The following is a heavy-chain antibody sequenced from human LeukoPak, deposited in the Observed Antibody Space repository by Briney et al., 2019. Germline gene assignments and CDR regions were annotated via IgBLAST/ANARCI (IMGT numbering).Heavy chain of an antibody. V-gene: IGHV1-18*01. CDR3: ARDPGLGSLTFDY. D-gene: IGHD7-27*01. Sequence: GSSVKVSCKASGGTFISYAISWVRQAPGQGLEWMGWISAYNGNTNYAQKLQGRVTMTTDTSTSTAYMELRSLRSDDTAVYYCARDPGLGSLTFDYWGQGTLVTVSS. CDR1: GGTFISYA. CDR2: ISAYNGNT. J-gene: IGHJ4*02.